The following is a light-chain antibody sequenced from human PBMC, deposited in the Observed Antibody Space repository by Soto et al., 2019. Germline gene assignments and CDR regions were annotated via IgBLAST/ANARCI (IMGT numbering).Light chain of an antibody. CDR2: EVS. J-gene: IGLJ2*01. CDR3: ASYTSSSSVV. V-gene: IGLV2-14*01. Sequence: QSVLTQPASVSGSPGQSITIPCTGTSSDVADSNFVSWYQHHPGKAPKLMIYEVSNRPSGVSNRFSGSKSGNTASLTISGLQAEDEADYYCASYTSSSSVVFGGGTQLTVL. CDR1: SSDVADSNF.